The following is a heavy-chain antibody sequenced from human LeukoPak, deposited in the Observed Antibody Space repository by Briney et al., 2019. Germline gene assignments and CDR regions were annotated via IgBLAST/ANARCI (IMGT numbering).Heavy chain of an antibody. V-gene: IGHV3-7*04. J-gene: IGHJ4*02. CDR2: IKQDGSEK. CDR1: GFTFTSYW. D-gene: IGHD3-22*01. Sequence: QPGGSLRLSCAASGFTFTSYWMSWARQAPGKGLEGVAKIKQDGSEKYYVDSVKGRFTISRDNTKNSLYLQMNSLRAEDTAVYYCARDQYYYDSSGYYYYFDYWGQGTLVTVSS. CDR3: ARDQYYYDSSGYYYYFDY.